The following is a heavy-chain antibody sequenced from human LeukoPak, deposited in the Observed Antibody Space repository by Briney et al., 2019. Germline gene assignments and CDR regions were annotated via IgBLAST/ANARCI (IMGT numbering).Heavy chain of an antibody. J-gene: IGHJ4*02. Sequence: ASVKVSCKVSGYTLTELSMHWVRQAPGKGLEWMGGFDPEDGETIYAQKFQGRVTMTEDTSTDTAYMELSSLRSEDTAVYYCDFGYYDSSGYYNDYWGQGTLVTVSS. CDR3: DFGYYDSSGYYNDY. CDR1: GYTLTELS. V-gene: IGHV1-24*01. D-gene: IGHD3-22*01. CDR2: FDPEDGET.